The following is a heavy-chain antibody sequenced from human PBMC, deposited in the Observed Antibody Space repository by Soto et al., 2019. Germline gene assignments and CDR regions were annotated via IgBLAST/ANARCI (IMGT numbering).Heavy chain of an antibody. CDR3: ASDSGYGSGSSVNHYLEC. J-gene: IGHJ4*01. CDR1: GFAFGNYW. V-gene: IGHV3-7*01. CDR2: IKRGASEK. Sequence: GGALRLSCAASGFAFGNYWMSWVRQAPENGLEWLVTIKRGASEKKYVDSVKGRFTMYRDNAKNSLYLQMDSLRAEDTAVYYCASDSGYGSGSSVNHYLECWGHGTMVTVST. D-gene: IGHD3-10*01.